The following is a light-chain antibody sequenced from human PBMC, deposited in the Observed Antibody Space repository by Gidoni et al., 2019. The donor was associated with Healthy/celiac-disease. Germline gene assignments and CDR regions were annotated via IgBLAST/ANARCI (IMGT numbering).Light chain of an antibody. CDR2: GAS. Sequence: EIGLTQSPGTLSLSPGERATLSCRASKSVSSSYLAWYQQKPGQAPRLLIYGASSMATGIPDRFSGSGSGTDFTLTISRLEPEDFAVYYCQQYGSSLLTFGGGTKVEIK. CDR1: KSVSSSY. CDR3: QQYGSSLLT. J-gene: IGKJ4*01. V-gene: IGKV3-20*01.